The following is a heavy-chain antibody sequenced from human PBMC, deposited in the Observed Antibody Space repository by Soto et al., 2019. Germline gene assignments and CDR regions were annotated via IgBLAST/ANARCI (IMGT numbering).Heavy chain of an antibody. CDR1: GGTFSSYA. Sequence: SVKVSCKASGGTFSSYAISWVRQAPGQGLEWMGGIIPIFGTANYAQKFQGRVTITADESTSTAYMELSSLRSEDTAVYYCARVYLDKSTAYGMDVWGQGTTVTVSS. D-gene: IGHD6-6*01. J-gene: IGHJ6*02. CDR3: ARVYLDKSTAYGMDV. CDR2: IIPIFGTA. V-gene: IGHV1-69*13.